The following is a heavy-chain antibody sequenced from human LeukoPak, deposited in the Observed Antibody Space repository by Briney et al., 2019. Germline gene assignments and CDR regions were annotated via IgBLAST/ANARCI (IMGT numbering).Heavy chain of an antibody. J-gene: IGHJ6*03. CDR1: GGSFRGYY. CDR2: MNPSGST. D-gene: IGHD3-22*01. CDR3: ARGRQDVTMIVVVMTAVSYYLDV. V-gene: IGHV4-34*01. Sequence: ASETLSLTCAVYGGSFRGYYRTWIRQTPEKGLEWIGEMNPSGSTNYNPSLKSRATISVDTSKNQFSLELSSVTAADTAVYYCARGRQDVTMIVVVMTAVSYYLDVWGKGTTVTVS.